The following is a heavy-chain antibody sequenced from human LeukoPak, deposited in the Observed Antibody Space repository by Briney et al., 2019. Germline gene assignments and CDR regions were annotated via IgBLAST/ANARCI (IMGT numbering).Heavy chain of an antibody. Sequence: SSETLSLTCTASGVSISSYYWSWIRQPPGKGLEWIGYIYYSGSTNYNPSLKSRVTISVDTSKNQFSLKLSSVTAADTAVYYCERAHADYWGQGTLVTVSS. CDR1: GVSISSYY. CDR3: ERAHADY. V-gene: IGHV4-59*01. CDR2: IYYSGST. D-gene: IGHD2-2*01. J-gene: IGHJ4*02.